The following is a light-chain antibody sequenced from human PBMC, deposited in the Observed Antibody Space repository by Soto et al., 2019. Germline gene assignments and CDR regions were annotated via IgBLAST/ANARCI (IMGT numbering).Light chain of an antibody. CDR2: GVY. CDR3: QQYHSWPPRT. Sequence: RVMTQSPATLSVSPGERATLSCRASQSVSSSYLAWYQQKPGQAPRLLIYGVYTRAPGIPARFSGSGSGTEFTLTISSLQSEDFAVYYCQQYHSWPPRTFAQRTKVDIK. J-gene: IGKJ1*01. V-gene: IGKV3D-15*01. CDR1: QSVSSSY.